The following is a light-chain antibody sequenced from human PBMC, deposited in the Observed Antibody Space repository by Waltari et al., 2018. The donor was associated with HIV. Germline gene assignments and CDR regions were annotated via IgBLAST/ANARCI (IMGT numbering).Light chain of an antibody. Sequence: DIVMTQSSDSLAVSLGERATINCKSSQSVLYSSNTKNYLAGYQQKPGQPPKLLIYWAAARESGVPDRFSGSVSGTDFTLTISSLQAEDVAVYYCQQYCSTPFTFGPGTKVDIK. J-gene: IGKJ3*01. CDR2: WAA. CDR1: QSVLYSSNTKNY. CDR3: QQYCSTPFT. V-gene: IGKV4-1*01.